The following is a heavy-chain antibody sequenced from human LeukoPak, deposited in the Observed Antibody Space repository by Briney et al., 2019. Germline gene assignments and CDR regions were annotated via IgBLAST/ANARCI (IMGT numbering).Heavy chain of an antibody. J-gene: IGHJ4*02. CDR2: IRNDGAKT. CDR3: ARDGFVSGQPHIYYYFDY. V-gene: IGHV3-30*02. CDR1: TFTFSDYG. Sequence: GGSLRLSCVGSTFTFSDYGMHWVRQAPGKGLEWVAFIRNDGAKTYYADSAKGRFTISRDNSRNTLYLQMNSLRAEDTAVYYCARDGFVSGQPHIYYYFDYWGQGTLVTVSS. D-gene: IGHD3-16*01.